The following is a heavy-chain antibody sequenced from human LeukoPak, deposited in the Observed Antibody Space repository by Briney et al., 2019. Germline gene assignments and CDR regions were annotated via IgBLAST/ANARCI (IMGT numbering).Heavy chain of an antibody. CDR2: ISSSGSTI. D-gene: IGHD3-10*02. CDR1: GFVFSAYE. V-gene: IGHV3-48*03. Sequence: GGSLRLSCAASGFVFSAYEMNWVRQAPGKGLEWVSYISSSGSTIYYADSVKGRFTISRDNAKNSLYLQMNSLRAEDTAVYYCAELGITMIGGVWGKGTTVTISS. J-gene: IGHJ6*04. CDR3: AELGITMIGGV.